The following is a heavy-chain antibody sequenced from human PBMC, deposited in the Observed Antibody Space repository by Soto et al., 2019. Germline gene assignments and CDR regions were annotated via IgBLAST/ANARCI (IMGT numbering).Heavy chain of an antibody. V-gene: IGHV4-30-4*01. Sequence: PSETLSLTCTVSGGSFNSADYYWNWIRQSPGKGLEWIGYIYYSGNTYYSPSLKSRVSMSIDTSKNQFSLKLNSVTAADTAVYYCARQGSYWGQGALVTVSS. CDR2: IYYSGNT. CDR3: ARQGSY. CDR1: GGSFNSADYY. J-gene: IGHJ4*02.